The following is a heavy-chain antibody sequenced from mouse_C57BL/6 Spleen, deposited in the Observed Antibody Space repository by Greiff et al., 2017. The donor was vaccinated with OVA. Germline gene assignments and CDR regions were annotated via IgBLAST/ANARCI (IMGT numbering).Heavy chain of an antibody. V-gene: IGHV5-4*01. J-gene: IGHJ3*01. CDR1: GFTFSSYA. Sequence: VQLVESGGGLVKPGGSLKLSCAASGFTFSSYAMSWVRQTPEKRLEWVATISDGGSYTYYPDNVKGRFTISRDNAKNNLYLQMSHLKSEDTAMYYCARGRFAYWGQGTLVTVSA. CDR3: ARGRFAY. CDR2: ISDGGSYT.